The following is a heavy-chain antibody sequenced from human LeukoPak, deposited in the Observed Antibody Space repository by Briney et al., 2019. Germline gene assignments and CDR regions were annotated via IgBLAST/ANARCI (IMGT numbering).Heavy chain of an antibody. D-gene: IGHD2-15*01. CDR1: GFTFRSHD. J-gene: IGHJ1*01. Sequence: GGSLRLSCAASGFTFRSHDMSWVRQAPGKGLEWVSGISASGGSTFYADSVKGRFTISRDNSKNTLYLQMNSLRAEDTAVYYCARDANVVVVAATAYFQHWGQGTLVTVSS. CDR2: ISASGGST. CDR3: ARDANVVVVAATAYFQH. V-gene: IGHV3-23*01.